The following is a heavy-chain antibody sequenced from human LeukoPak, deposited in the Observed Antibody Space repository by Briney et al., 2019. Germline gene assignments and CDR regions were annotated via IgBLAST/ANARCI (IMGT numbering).Heavy chain of an antibody. J-gene: IGHJ5*02. V-gene: IGHV4-34*01. CDR3: ARHAGSMVRGVWFDP. D-gene: IGHD3-10*01. CDR2: INHSGST. CDR1: GGSFSGYY. Sequence: PSETLSLTCAVYGGSFSGYYWSWIRQPPGKGLEWIGEINHSGSTNYNPSLKSRVTISVDTSKNQFSLKLSSVTAADTAVYYRARHAGSMVRGVWFDPWGQGTLVTVSS.